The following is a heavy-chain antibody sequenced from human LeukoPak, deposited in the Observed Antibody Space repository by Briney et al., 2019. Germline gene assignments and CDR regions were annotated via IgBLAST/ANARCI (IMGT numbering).Heavy chain of an antibody. V-gene: IGHV3-48*03. CDR3: ARVDIVLIGSFDY. CDR1: GFTFSSYE. CDR2: IRSSGSTI. D-gene: IGHD2-8*01. Sequence: PGGSLRLSXAASGFTFSSYEMNWVRQAPGKGLEWVSNIRSSGSTIYYADSVKGRFTISRDNAKNSLYLQMNSLRAEDTAVYYCARVDIVLIGSFDYWGQGTLSPSPQ. J-gene: IGHJ4*02.